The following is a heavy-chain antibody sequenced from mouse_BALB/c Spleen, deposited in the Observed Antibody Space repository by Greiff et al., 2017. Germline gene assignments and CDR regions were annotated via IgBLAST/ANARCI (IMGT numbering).Heavy chain of an antibody. CDR3: ARDYRYEAWFAY. CDR2: ISYSGST. CDR1: GYSITSDYA. Sequence: ESGPGLVKPSQSLSLTCTVTGYSITSDYAWNWIRQFPGNKLEWMGYISYSGSTSYNPSLKSRISITRDTSKNKFFLQLNSVTTEDTATYYCARDYRYEAWFAYWGQGTLVTVSA. J-gene: IGHJ3*01. D-gene: IGHD2-14*01. V-gene: IGHV3-2*02.